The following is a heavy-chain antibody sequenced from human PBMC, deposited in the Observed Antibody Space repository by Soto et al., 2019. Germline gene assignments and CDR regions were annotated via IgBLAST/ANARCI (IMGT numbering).Heavy chain of an antibody. CDR1: GFTFSSYA. J-gene: IGHJ3*02. CDR3: AKDRIAARRDAFDI. D-gene: IGHD6-6*01. Sequence: GGSLRLSCAASGFTFSSYAMSWVRQAPGKGLEWVSTISGSGGSTYYAESVKGRFTISRDNSKNTLYLQMTSLRAADTDVYYCAKDRIAARRDAFDIWGQGTMVTVSS. V-gene: IGHV3-23*01. CDR2: ISGSGGST.